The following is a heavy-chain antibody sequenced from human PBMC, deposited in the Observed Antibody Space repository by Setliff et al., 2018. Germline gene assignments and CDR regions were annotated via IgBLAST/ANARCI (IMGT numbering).Heavy chain of an antibody. D-gene: IGHD1-7*01. V-gene: IGHV1-2*04. J-gene: IGHJ3*02. CDR2: INPNSGGT. CDR3: ARGPAGTYAFYI. CDR1: GYTFTGYY. Sequence: ASVKVPCKASGYTFTGYYMHWVRQAPGQGLEWMGWINPNSGGTNYAQKFQGWVTMTRDTSISTAYMELSRSRADDTAVYYCARGPAGTYAFYIWGQGTMVTVSS.